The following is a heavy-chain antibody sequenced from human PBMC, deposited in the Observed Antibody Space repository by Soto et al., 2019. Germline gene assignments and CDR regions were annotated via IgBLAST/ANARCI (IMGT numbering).Heavy chain of an antibody. D-gene: IGHD1-26*01. V-gene: IGHV3-33*01. J-gene: IGHJ3*02. Sequence: GGSLRLSCAASGFTFSSYGMHWVRQAPGKGLEWVAVIWYDGSNKYYADSVKGRFTISRDNSKNTLYLQMNSLRAEDTAVYYCARASGSYYGGAYDAFDIWGQGTMVTVSS. CDR2: IWYDGSNK. CDR3: ARASGSYYGGAYDAFDI. CDR1: GFTFSSYG.